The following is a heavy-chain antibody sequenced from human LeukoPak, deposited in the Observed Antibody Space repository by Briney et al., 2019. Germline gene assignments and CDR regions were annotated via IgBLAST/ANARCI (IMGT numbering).Heavy chain of an antibody. CDR1: GFSLSSFQ. Sequence: PGGSLRLSCAASGFSLSSFQMNWVRQAPGKGLEWISYISDSGTTEYDADSVKGRFTISRDNAKNSLYLQMNSLTGEDTALYYCARDGTTNRYNWFDSWGQGTLVTVSS. V-gene: IGHV3-48*03. J-gene: IGHJ5*01. D-gene: IGHD2-8*01. CDR3: ARDGTTNRYNWFDS. CDR2: ISDSGTTE.